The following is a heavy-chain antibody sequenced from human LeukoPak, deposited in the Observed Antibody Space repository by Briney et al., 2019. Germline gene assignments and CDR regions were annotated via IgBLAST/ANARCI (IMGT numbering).Heavy chain of an antibody. CDR1: GFTFSSYA. V-gene: IGHV3-64*01. Sequence: GGSLRLSCAASGFTFSSYAMHWVRQAPGKGLEYVSAISSNGGSTYYANSVKGRFTISRDNSKNTLYLQMGSLRAGDMAVYYCARDAYGSGSYFYYFDYWGQGTLVTVSS. D-gene: IGHD3-10*01. CDR2: ISSNGGST. CDR3: ARDAYGSGSYFYYFDY. J-gene: IGHJ4*02.